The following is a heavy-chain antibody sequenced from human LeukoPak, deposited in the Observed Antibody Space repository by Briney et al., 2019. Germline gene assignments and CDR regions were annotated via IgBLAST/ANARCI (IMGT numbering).Heavy chain of an antibody. Sequence: SETLPLTCTISGGSISNYYWSWIRQPAGKGLEWIGRIYASGSTNYNPSLESRVTMSVDTSKDQFSLKLTSVTAADTAVYYCARGLVFYNWFDPWGQGTLVTVSS. CDR1: GGSISNYY. D-gene: IGHD2-21*01. CDR3: ARGLVFYNWFDP. CDR2: IYASGST. J-gene: IGHJ5*02. V-gene: IGHV4-4*07.